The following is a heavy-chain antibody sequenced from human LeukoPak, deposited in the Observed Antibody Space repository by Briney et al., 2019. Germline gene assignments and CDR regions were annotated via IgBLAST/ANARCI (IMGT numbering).Heavy chain of an antibody. Sequence: GGSLRLSCAASGFTFSSYWMHWVGQAPGKGVVWVSRINGDGSSTNYADSVKGRFTISRDNAKNTLYLQMNSLRAEDTAVYYCARVVRQLPAFWGQGTLVTVSS. CDR3: ARVVRQLPAF. CDR2: INGDGSST. D-gene: IGHD1-7*01. J-gene: IGHJ4*02. V-gene: IGHV3-74*01. CDR1: GFTFSSYW.